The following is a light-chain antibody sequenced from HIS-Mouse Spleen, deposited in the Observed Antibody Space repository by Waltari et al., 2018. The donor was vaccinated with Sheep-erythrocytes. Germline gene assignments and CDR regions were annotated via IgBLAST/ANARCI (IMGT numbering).Light chain of an antibody. CDR2: WAS. CDR1: PSVLYRSNNKNY. J-gene: IGKJ4*01. Sequence: DIVMTQSPDSLAVSLGERATINCKSSPSVLYRSNNKNYLAWYQQKPGQPPKLLIYWASTRESGVPDRFSGSGSGTDFTLTISSLQAEDVAVYYCQQYYSTLTFGGGTKVEIK. CDR3: QQYYSTLT. V-gene: IGKV4-1*01.